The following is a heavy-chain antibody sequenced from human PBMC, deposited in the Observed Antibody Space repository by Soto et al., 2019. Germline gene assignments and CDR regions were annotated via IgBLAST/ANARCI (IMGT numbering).Heavy chain of an antibody. CDR3: ARTILLSDGMDV. J-gene: IGHJ6*02. Sequence: ASVKVSCKASGYTFTSHCVNWVRQAPGQGLEWMGMINPSDGSTNYAQKFQGRVTMTRDTSISTAYMELSRLRSDDTAVYYCARTILLSDGMDVWGQGTTVTVSS. CDR1: GYTFTSHC. D-gene: IGHD3-3*01. V-gene: IGHV1-2*02. CDR2: INPSDGST.